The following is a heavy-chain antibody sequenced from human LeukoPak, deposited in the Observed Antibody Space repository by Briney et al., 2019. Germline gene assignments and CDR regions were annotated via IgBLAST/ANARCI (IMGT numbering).Heavy chain of an antibody. CDR3: ASRYFDLHS. CDR2: IYYSGST. CDR1: GGSISSSSYY. D-gene: IGHD3-9*01. Sequence: PSETLSLTCTVSGGSISSSSYYWGWIRQPPGKGLEWTGSIYYSGSTYYNPSLKSRVTISVDTSKNQFSLKLSSVTAADTAVYYCASRYFDLHSWGQGTLVTVSS. J-gene: IGHJ4*02. V-gene: IGHV4-39*01.